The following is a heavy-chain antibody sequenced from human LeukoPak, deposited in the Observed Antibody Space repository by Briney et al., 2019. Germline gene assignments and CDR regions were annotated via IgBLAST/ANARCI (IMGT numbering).Heavy chain of an antibody. CDR2: IYSGGST. CDR3: ARASGSYNYYGMDV. J-gene: IGHJ6*02. CDR1: GFTVSSDY. V-gene: IGHV3-66*01. Sequence: PGGSLRLSCAASGFTVSSDYMNWVRQAPGKGLEWVSVIYSGGSTYYADSVKGRFTISRDNSKNTLYLQMNSLRAEDTAVYYCARASGSYNYYGMDVWGQGTAVTVSS. D-gene: IGHD3-10*01.